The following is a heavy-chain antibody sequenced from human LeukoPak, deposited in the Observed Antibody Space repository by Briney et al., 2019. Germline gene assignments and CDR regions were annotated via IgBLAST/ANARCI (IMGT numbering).Heavy chain of an antibody. CDR2: ISAYSGNT. CDR3: ARGRGESYYDSSGYYCYFDY. D-gene: IGHD3-22*01. V-gene: IGHV1-18*01. CDR1: GYTFTSYG. Sequence: GASVKASCKASGYTFTSYGISWVRQAPGQGLEWMGWISAYSGNTNYAQKLQGRVTMTTDTSTSTAYMELRSLRSDDTAVYYCARGRGESYYDSSGYYCYFDYWGQGTLVTVSS. J-gene: IGHJ4*02.